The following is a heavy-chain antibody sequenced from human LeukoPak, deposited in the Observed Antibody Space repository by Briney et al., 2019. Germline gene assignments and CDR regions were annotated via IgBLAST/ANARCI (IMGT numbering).Heavy chain of an antibody. CDR1: GFTFSRYW. V-gene: IGHV3-7*01. D-gene: IGHD3-3*01. CDR2: IKQDGSEK. Sequence: GGSLRLSCAASGFTFSRYWMTWVRQAPGKGLEWVANIKQDGSEKYYVDSVKGRFTISKDNAKNSLYLQMNSLRAEDTAVYYCARLDDLFDYWGQGTLVTVSS. J-gene: IGHJ4*02. CDR3: ARLDDLFDY.